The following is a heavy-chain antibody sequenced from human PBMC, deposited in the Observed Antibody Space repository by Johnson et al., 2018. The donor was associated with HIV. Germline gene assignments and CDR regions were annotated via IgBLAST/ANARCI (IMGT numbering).Heavy chain of an antibody. CDR3: ARESLEFWSRGAFDI. D-gene: IGHD3-10*01. CDR2: FFGGDGT. CDR1: GFTVSSYY. V-gene: IGHV3-66*01. Sequence: VQLVESGGGLVQPGWSLRLSCAASGFTVSSYYMTWVRQAPGKGLEWVSVFFGGDGTYYADSVRGRFIISRDNSKNTLYLQMNSLKAEDTAVYYCARESLEFWSRGAFDIWGQGTMVTVSS. J-gene: IGHJ3*02.